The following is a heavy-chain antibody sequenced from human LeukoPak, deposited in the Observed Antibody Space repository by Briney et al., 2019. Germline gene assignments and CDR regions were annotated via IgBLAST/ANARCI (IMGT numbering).Heavy chain of an antibody. CDR3: ARDYKYAFDN. D-gene: IGHD5-24*01. Sequence: GGSLRLSCAASGFTFSDYSMNWVRQAPGKGLEWISYIGIDSGNTNYADSVKGRFSISGDKAKNSLYLQMNSLRVEDTAVYYCARDYKYAFDNWGQGTLVTVSS. CDR1: GFTFSDYS. J-gene: IGHJ4*02. CDR2: IGIDSGNT. V-gene: IGHV3-48*01.